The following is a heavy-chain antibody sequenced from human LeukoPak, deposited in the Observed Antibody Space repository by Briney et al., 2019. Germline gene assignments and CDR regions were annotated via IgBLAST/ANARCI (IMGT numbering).Heavy chain of an antibody. D-gene: IGHD3-9*01. CDR2: IYYSGST. V-gene: IGHV4-59*01. Sequence: SETLSLTCTVSGGSISSYYWSWIRQPPGKGLEWIGYIYYSGSTNYNPSLKSRVTISVDTSKNQFSLKLSSVTAADTAVYYCARGGYDILTGYSPYYFDYWGQGTLVTVSS. CDR3: ARGGYDILTGYSPYYFDY. CDR1: GGSISSYY. J-gene: IGHJ4*02.